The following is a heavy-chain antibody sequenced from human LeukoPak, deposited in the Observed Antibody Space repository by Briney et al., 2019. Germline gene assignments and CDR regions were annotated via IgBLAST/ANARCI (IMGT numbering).Heavy chain of an antibody. J-gene: IGHJ4*02. V-gene: IGHV2-5*08. D-gene: IGHD3-9*01. Sequence: SGPALVNPTQTLTLTCTFSGFSLSTSGVCVSWIRQPPGKALEWLALLYWDDDKRYSPSLKSRLTITKDTSKNQVVLTMTNMDPVDTATYYCAHSGYDILTGYSDFDYWGQGTLVTVSS. CDR1: GFSLSTSGVC. CDR3: AHSGYDILTGYSDFDY. CDR2: LYWDDDK.